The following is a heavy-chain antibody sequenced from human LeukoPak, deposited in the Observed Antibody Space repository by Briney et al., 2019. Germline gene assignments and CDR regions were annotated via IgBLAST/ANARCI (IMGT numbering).Heavy chain of an antibody. CDR2: IYYSGST. D-gene: IGHD2-8*02. V-gene: IGHV4-30-4*01. CDR3: ARTGGTIDY. Sequence: SGTLSLTCGVSGGSITSTNYWTWVRQPPGKGLEWIGYIYYSGSTYYNPSLKSRVTISVDTSKSQFSLKLNSVTAADTAVYYCARTGGTIDYWGQGTLVTVSS. J-gene: IGHJ4*02. CDR1: GGSITSTNY.